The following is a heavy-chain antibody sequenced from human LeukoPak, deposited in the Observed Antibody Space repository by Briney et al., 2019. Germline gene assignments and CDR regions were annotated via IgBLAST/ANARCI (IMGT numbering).Heavy chain of an antibody. CDR1: GYSISSGYY. J-gene: IGHJ6*03. D-gene: IGHD4-17*01. CDR2: IYHSGST. Sequence: SETLSLTCTVSGYSISSGYYWGWIRQPPGKGLEWIGSIYHSGSTYYNPSLKSRVAISVDTSKNQFSLKLSSVTAADTAVYYCARDPYGLAYYYYYMDVWGKGTTVTVSS. CDR3: ARDPYGLAYYYYYMDV. V-gene: IGHV4-38-2*02.